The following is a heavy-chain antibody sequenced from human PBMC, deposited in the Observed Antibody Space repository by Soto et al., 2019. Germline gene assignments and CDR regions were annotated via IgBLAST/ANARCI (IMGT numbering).Heavy chain of an antibody. CDR1: GFTFSSYG. V-gene: IGHV3-30*03. J-gene: IGHJ6*03. CDR3: ASSYYGSGSYRHYYYYYMDV. Sequence: GGSLRLSCAASGFTFSSYGMHWVRQAPGKGLEWVAVISYDGSNKYYADSVKGRFTISRDNSKNTLYLQMNSLRAEDTAVYYCASSYYGSGSYRHYYYYYMDVWGKGITVTVSS. CDR2: ISYDGSNK. D-gene: IGHD3-10*01.